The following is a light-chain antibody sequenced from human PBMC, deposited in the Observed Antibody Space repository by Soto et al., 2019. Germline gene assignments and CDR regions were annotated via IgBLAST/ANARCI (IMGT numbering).Light chain of an antibody. CDR3: QQYGTSLVT. CDR2: GAS. Sequence: EIVLTQSPGTLSLSPGERATLSCRASQSVNSNHLAWYQQRPGQAPRLLIYGASIRATGIPDRFSGSGSGTEFTLSISRLEPEDFAVFYCQQYGTSLVTFGQGTRLDIK. CDR1: QSVNSNH. V-gene: IGKV3-20*01. J-gene: IGKJ5*01.